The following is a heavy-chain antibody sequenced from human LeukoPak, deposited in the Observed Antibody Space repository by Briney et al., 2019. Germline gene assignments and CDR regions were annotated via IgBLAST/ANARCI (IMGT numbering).Heavy chain of an antibody. Sequence: GGSLRLSCASGFTFSSYGMHWVRQAPGKGLEWVAFIRYDGSNKYYADSVKGRFTISRNNSKNTLYLQMNSLRAEDTAVYYCAKDLIGYCSSTSCWGGFDYWGQGTLVTVSS. V-gene: IGHV3-30*02. CDR2: IRYDGSNK. CDR3: AKDLIGYCSSTSCWGGFDY. J-gene: IGHJ4*02. D-gene: IGHD2-2*03. CDR1: GFTFSSYG.